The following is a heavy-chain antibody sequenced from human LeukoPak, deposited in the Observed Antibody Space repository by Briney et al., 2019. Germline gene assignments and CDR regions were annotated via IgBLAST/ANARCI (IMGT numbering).Heavy chain of an antibody. CDR3: AAHSSGYLGWFDP. CDR2: IYSGGST. Sequence: PGGSLRLSCAASGFTVSRNYMSWVRQAPGKGLEWVSLIYSGGSTYYADSVKGRFTISRGNSKNTLYVQMNSLRAEDTAVYYCAAHSSGYLGWFDPWGQGTLVTVSS. J-gene: IGHJ5*02. CDR1: GFTVSRNY. V-gene: IGHV3-66*01. D-gene: IGHD3-22*01.